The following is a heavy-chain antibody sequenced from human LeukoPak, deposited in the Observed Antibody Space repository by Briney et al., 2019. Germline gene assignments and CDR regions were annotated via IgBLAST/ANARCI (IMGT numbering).Heavy chain of an antibody. V-gene: IGHV3-30*02. Sequence: GGSLRLSCVGSGFTFISYGMHWVRQAAGKGLEWVAFIRHDGSNEYYADSVKGRFTVSRDNSKNTLFLQMNSLRVEEMAVYYCAKEVHPYDSGTYYFDYWGRGTLVTVSS. CDR3: AKEVHPYDSGTYYFDY. J-gene: IGHJ4*02. CDR2: IRHDGSNE. D-gene: IGHD3-10*01. CDR1: GFTFISYG.